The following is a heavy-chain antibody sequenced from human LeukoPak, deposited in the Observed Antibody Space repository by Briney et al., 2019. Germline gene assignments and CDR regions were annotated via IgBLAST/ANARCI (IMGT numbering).Heavy chain of an antibody. CDR2: IWYDGSNK. Sequence: GRSLRLSCAASGFIFNNYNMHWVRQAPGKGLEWVAVIWYDGSNKYYADSVKGRFTISRDNSKNTVYLQMNSLRAEDTAVYYCARDKSGSYFFDDWGQGTLVTVSS. CDR3: ARDKSGSYFFDD. D-gene: IGHD1-26*01. J-gene: IGHJ4*02. V-gene: IGHV3-33*01. CDR1: GFIFNNYN.